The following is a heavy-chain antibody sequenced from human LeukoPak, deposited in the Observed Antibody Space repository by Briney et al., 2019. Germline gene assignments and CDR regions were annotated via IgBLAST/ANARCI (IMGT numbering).Heavy chain of an antibody. J-gene: IGHJ4*02. CDR1: GGTISSYY. Sequence: PSETLSLTCTASGGTISSYYWSWIRQPAGKGLEWIARIYRSGSTNYNPSPKSRVTMSVDTSKNQFTVKLRSVTAADTAVYYCARRGRGKAVDFYFWGQGTLVTVSS. CDR3: ARRGRGKAVDFYF. CDR2: IYRSGST. D-gene: IGHD6-19*01. V-gene: IGHV4-4*07.